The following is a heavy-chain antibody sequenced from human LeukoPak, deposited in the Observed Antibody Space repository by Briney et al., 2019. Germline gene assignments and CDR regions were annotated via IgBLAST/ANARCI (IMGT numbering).Heavy chain of an antibody. D-gene: IGHD1-26*01. V-gene: IGHV1-69*02. J-gene: IGHJ5*02. CDR1: GGTFSSYT. CDR2: IIPILGIA. Sequence: SVKVSXKASGGTFSSYTISWVRQAPGQGLEWMGRIIPILGIANYAQKFQGRVTITADKSTSTAYMELSSLRSEDTAVYYCARQETSIVGATTNWFDPWGQGTLVTVSS. CDR3: ARQETSIVGATTNWFDP.